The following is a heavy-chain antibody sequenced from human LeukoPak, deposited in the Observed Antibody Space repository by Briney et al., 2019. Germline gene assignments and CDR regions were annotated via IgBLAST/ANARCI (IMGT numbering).Heavy chain of an antibody. J-gene: IGHJ4*02. CDR1: GFTFSAYA. V-gene: IGHV3-23*01. CDR3: AKDLNSLAARPHDY. D-gene: IGHD6-6*01. Sequence: PGGSLSLSCEASGFTFSAYAMTWVRQAPGKGLEWVSSIGSDNNTHYSESVKGRFAISRDNSKNTLFLQLNSLRAEDTAVYYCAKDLNSLAARPHDYWGQGTLVTVSS. CDR2: IGSDNNT.